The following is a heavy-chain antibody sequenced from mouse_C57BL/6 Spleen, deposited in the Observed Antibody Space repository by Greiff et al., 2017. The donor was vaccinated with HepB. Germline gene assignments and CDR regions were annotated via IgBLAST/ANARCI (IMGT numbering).Heavy chain of an antibody. Sequence: EVHLVESGGDLVKPGGSLKLSCAASGFTFSSYGMSWVRQTPDKRLEWVATISSGGSYTYYPDSVKGRFTIPRDNAKNTLYLQMSSLKSEDTAMYYCARQGIYYEYAIDYWGQGTTLTVSS. CDR1: GFTFSSYG. CDR2: ISSGGSYT. J-gene: IGHJ2*01. D-gene: IGHD2-4*01. CDR3: ARQGIYYEYAIDY. V-gene: IGHV5-6*01.